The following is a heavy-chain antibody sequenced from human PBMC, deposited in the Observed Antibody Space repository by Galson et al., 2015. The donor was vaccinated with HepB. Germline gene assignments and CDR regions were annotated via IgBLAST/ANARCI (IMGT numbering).Heavy chain of an antibody. V-gene: IGHV1-3*01. J-gene: IGHJ3*02. CDR1: GYTFTSYA. Sequence: SVKVSCKASGYTFTSYAMHWVRQAPGQRLEWMGWINAGNGNTKYSQKFQGRVTITRDTSASTAYMELSSLRSEDTAVYYSARDGSGSYSAFDIWGQGTMVTVSS. D-gene: IGHD3-10*01. CDR2: INAGNGNT. CDR3: ARDGSGSYSAFDI.